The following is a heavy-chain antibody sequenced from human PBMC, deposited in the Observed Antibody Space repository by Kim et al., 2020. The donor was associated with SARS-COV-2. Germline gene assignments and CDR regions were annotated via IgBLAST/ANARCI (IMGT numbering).Heavy chain of an antibody. V-gene: IGHV4-59*13. D-gene: IGHD3-10*01. CDR2: IYYSGST. J-gene: IGHJ5*02. Sequence: SETLSLTCTVSGGSISSYYWSWIRQPPGKGLEWIGYIYYSGSTNYNPSLKSRVTISVDTSKNQFSLKLSSVTAADTAVYYCARKYYGSGSYYMGVHNWFDPWGQGTLVTVSS. CDR3: ARKYYGSGSYYMGVHNWFDP. CDR1: GGSISSYY.